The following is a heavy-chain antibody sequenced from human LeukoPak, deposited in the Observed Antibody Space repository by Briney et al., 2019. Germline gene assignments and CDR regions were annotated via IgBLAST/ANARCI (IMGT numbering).Heavy chain of an antibody. CDR3: ARGPFPNYYGSGSFES. CDR1: GASITDYF. D-gene: IGHD3-10*01. CDR2: VYYSGTT. V-gene: IGHV4-59*01. Sequence: SETLSLTCTVSGASITDYFWTWIRQPPGKGLEWIGYVYYSGTTIFNPSLKSRVTISADTSKNQFSLNLSSVTAADTAVYYCARGPFPNYYGSGSFESWGQGALVTVSS. J-gene: IGHJ4*02.